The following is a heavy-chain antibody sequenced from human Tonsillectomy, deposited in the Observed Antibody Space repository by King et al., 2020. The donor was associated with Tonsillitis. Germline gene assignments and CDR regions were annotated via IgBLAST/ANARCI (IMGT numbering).Heavy chain of an antibody. J-gene: IGHJ3*02. CDR1: GYRFTSYW. CDR3: ARPGEFCGGGSSPVGVFNI. V-gene: IGHV5-51*01. D-gene: IGHD2-15*01. Sequence: VQLVQSGAEVKKPGESLKISCKGSGYRFTSYWIGWVRQMPGKGLEWMGIIYPGDSATRYSPSFQGQVTISADKSINTAYLQWSSLKASDTAMYYCARPGEFCGGGSSPVGVFNIWGKGKMVPASS. CDR2: IYPGDSAT.